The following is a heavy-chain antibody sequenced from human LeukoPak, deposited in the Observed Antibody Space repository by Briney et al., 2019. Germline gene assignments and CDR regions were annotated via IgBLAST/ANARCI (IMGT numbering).Heavy chain of an antibody. CDR3: ASLNGDDFDY. D-gene: IGHD4-17*01. V-gene: IGHV4-30-2*01. CDR2: IYHSGST. CDR1: GGSISSGGYS. J-gene: IGHJ4*02. Sequence: SETLSLTCAVSGGSISSGGYSWSWIRQPPGKGLEWIGYIYHSGSTYYNPSLKSRVTISVDGSKNQFSLKLSSVTAADTAVYYCASLNGDDFDYWGQGTLVTVSS.